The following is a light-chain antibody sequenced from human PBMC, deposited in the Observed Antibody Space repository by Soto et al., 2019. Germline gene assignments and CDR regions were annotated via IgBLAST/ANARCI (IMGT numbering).Light chain of an antibody. CDR3: SSYTSSSTLYV. V-gene: IGLV2-14*01. J-gene: IGLJ1*01. CDR2: EVS. Sequence: QSVLTQPASVSGSPGQSISFSCAGSNSDVGSSVYVSWYRQHPGKAPQLIIYEVSNRPSGVSNRFSGSKSGNTASLTISGLQAGDEADYYCSSYTSSSTLYVFGTGTKVTVL. CDR1: NSDVGSSVY.